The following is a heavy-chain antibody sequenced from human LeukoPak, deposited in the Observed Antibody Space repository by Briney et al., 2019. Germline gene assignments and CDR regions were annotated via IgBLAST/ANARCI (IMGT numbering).Heavy chain of an antibody. CDR1: GGSISTYY. D-gene: IGHD3-10*01. V-gene: IGHV4-59*01. J-gene: IGHJ4*02. CDR3: ARSYGSGNYFDY. CDR2: IYYSGSA. Sequence: SETLSLTCTVSGGSISTYYWSWIRQPPGKGLEWIGYIYYSGSAKYNPSLKSRVTISVDSSKNQFSLKLSSVTAADTAVYYCARSYGSGNYFDYWGQGILVTVSS.